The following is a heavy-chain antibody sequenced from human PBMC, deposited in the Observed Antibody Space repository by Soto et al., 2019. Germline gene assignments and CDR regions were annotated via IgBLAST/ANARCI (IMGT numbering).Heavy chain of an antibody. J-gene: IGHJ4*02. V-gene: IGHV4-59*08. CDR2: IYYFGST. CDR3: ARHSPDFDWLSQFDY. Sequence: TCTVSGGSISSYNWSWIRQPPGKGLEWIGYIYYFGSTNYNPSLKSRVTISVDTSKNQFSLKLSSVTAADTAVYYCARHSPDFDWLSQFDYWGQGTLVTGLL. D-gene: IGHD3-9*01. CDR1: GGSISSYN.